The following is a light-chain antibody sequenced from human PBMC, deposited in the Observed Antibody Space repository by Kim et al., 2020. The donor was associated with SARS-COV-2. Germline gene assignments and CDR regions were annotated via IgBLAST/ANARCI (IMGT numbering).Light chain of an antibody. Sequence: SSELTQDPAVSVALGQTVRLTCQGDSLRKYYATWYQQRPGQAPTLVLYGKYDRPSGIPDRFSGSASGNTASLTITGAQAEDEADYYCSSRVSSGDHVVFG. CDR1: SLRKYY. CDR3: SSRVSSGDHVV. V-gene: IGLV3-19*01. CDR2: GKY. J-gene: IGLJ3*02.